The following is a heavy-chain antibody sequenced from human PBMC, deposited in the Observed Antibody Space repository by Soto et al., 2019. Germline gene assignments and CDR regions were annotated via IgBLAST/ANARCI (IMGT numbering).Heavy chain of an antibody. D-gene: IGHD3-22*01. Sequence: SETLSLTCTASGGSISSGGYYWSWIRQHPGKGLEWIGYIYYSGSTYYNPSLKSRVTISVDTSKNQFSLKLSSVTAADTAVYYCARGADHYDSSGYPYFDYWGQGTLVTVSS. CDR2: IYYSGST. CDR1: GGSISSGGYY. J-gene: IGHJ4*02. V-gene: IGHV4-31*03. CDR3: ARGADHYDSSGYPYFDY.